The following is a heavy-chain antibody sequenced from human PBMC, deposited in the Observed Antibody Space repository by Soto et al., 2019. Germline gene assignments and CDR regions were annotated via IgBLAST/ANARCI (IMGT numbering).Heavy chain of an antibody. J-gene: IGHJ5*02. Sequence: QGQLVQSGAEVKKPGASVKVSCKASGYTFTSYGISWVRQAPGQGLAWMGWISAYNGNTNYAQKLQGRVTMTTDTSTSTDYMELRSLRADDTAVYYCARGVSCCSSGSCYCWFDPWGQGTLVTVSS. CDR2: ISAYNGNT. CDR1: GYTFTSYG. CDR3: ARGVSCCSSGSCYCWFDP. V-gene: IGHV1-18*01. D-gene: IGHD2-15*01.